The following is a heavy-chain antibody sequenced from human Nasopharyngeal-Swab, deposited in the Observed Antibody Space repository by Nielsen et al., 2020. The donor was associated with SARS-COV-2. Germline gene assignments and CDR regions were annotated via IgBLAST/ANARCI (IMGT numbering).Heavy chain of an antibody. CDR1: GGSFSGYY. J-gene: IGHJ6*03. V-gene: IGHV4-34*01. CDR2: INHSGST. Sequence: SETLSLTCAVYGGSFSGYYWSWIRQPPGKGLEGIGEINHSGSTNYNPSLKSRVTISVDTSKNQCPLKMSSVTAADTAVYYCAREPERVVLVRGGTACYMDVWGKGTTVTVSS. CDR3: AREPERVVLVRGGTACYMDV. D-gene: IGHD1-14*01.